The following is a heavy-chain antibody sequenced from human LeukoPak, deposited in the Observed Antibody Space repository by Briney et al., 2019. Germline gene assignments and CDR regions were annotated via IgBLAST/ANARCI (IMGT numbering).Heavy chain of an antibody. J-gene: IGHJ4*02. V-gene: IGHV3-30*02. CDR2: IRFDGTNK. CDR3: ARAGPSSSWHQFDY. D-gene: IGHD6-13*01. CDR1: GFTFSSYG. Sequence: GGSLRLSCAASGFTFSSYGMHWVRQAPGKGVEWVAFIRFDGTNKYYADSVKGRFTISRDNSKNTLYLQMNSLRAEDTAVYYCARAGPSSSWHQFDYWGQGTLVAVSS.